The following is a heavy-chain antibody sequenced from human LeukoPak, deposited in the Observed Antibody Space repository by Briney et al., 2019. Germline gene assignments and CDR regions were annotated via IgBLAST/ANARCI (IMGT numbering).Heavy chain of an antibody. CDR1: GFTFSSYA. CDR2: ISGSGGST. CDR3: AKGSTAYYYGMDV. Sequence: PGGSLRVSCAASGFTFSSYAMSWVRQAPGNGLEWVSAISGSGGSTYYADSVKGRFTISRDNSKNTLYLQMNSLRAEDTAVYYCAKGSTAYYYGMDVWGQGTTVTVSS. J-gene: IGHJ6*02. V-gene: IGHV3-23*01.